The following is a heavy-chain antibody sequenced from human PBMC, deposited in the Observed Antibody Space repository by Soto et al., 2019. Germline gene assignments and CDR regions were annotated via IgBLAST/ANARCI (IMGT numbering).Heavy chain of an antibody. J-gene: IGHJ3*02. V-gene: IGHV1-69*13. CDR3: ARDPLGYCSGGSCSTVSDAFDI. CDR1: GGTFSSYA. Sequence: GASVKVSCKASGGTFSSYAISCVRQAPGQGLEWMGGIIPIFGTANHAQKFQGRVTITADESTSTAYMELSSLRSEDTAVYYCARDPLGYCSGGSCSTVSDAFDIWGQGTMVTVSS. D-gene: IGHD2-15*01. CDR2: IIPIFGTA.